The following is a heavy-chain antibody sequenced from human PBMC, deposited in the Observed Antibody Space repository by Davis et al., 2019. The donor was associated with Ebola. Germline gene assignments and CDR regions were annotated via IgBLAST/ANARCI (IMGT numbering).Heavy chain of an antibody. CDR2: INPNSGGT. CDR3: ARVGSSGYGMDV. Sequence: ASVKVSCKASGYNFIEYFMHWVRQAPGQGLEWMGWINPNSGGTNYAQKFQGRVTMTRDTSISTAYMELSRLRSDDTAVYYCARVGSSGYGMDVWGQGTTVTVSS. J-gene: IGHJ6*02. D-gene: IGHD6-6*01. V-gene: IGHV1-2*02. CDR1: GYNFIEYF.